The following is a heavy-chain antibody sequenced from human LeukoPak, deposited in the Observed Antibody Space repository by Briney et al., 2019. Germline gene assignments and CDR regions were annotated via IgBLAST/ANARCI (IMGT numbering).Heavy chain of an antibody. CDR3: ATSTVTTSYNYYYYYMHV. CDR2: IRYDGSNK. V-gene: IGHV3-30*02. CDR1: GFTFSNYG. D-gene: IGHD4-11*01. J-gene: IGHJ6*03. Sequence: GGSLRLSCTASGFTFSNYGMHWVRQSPGKGLEWVAFIRYDGSNKYSADSVKLRFTISRDNSKNPLYLQMNSLRPEDTAVYYCATSTVTTSYNYYYYYMHVWGKGTTVTVSS.